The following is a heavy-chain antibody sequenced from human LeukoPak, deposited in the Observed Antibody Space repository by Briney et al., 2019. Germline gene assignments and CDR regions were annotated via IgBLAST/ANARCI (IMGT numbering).Heavy chain of an antibody. J-gene: IGHJ5*02. D-gene: IGHD3-22*01. V-gene: IGHV1-8*01. CDR1: GYTFTIYD. CDR3: ARRRIVVGWFDP. CDR2: MNPNSGNT. Sequence: ASVTVSFTASGYTFTIYDINWVRQAPGQGLEWMGWMNPNSGNTGYAQKFQGRVTITRNTSISTAYMELSSLRSEDTAVYYCARRRIVVGWFDPWGQGTLVTVSS.